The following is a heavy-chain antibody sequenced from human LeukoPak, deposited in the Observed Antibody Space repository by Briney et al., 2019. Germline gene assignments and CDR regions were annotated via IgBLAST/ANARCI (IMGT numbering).Heavy chain of an antibody. Sequence: GASVKVSCKASGGTVSSYAISWVRQAPGQGLEWMGRIIPIFGIENYAQKFQGRVTITADKSTSTAYMELSSLRFEDTAVYYCARDGAGGYCNYYYGMDVWGQGTTVTVSS. V-gene: IGHV1-69*04. CDR2: IIPIFGIE. CDR3: ARDGAGGYCNYYYGMDV. D-gene: IGHD5-18*01. J-gene: IGHJ6*02. CDR1: GGTVSSYA.